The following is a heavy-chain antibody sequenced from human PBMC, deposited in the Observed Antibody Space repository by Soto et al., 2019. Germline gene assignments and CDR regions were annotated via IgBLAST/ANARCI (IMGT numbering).Heavy chain of an antibody. CDR2: ITNDGSNT. V-gene: IGHV3-30*18. D-gene: IGHD1-26*01. CDR1: GFTFSSYW. CDR3: AKDLIGYRGIDYYGMDV. Sequence: HPGGSLRLSCAASGFTFSSYWMHWVRQAPGKGLEWVAVITNDGSNTTYADSARGRFTISRDNSKNTLYLQMNSLRAEDTAVYYCAKDLIGYRGIDYYGMDVWGQGTTVTVSS. J-gene: IGHJ6*02.